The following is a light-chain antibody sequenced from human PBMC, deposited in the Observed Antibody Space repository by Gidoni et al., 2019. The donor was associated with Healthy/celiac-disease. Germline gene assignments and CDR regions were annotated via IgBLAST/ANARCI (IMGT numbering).Light chain of an antibody. CDR3: SSYAGSNKV. J-gene: IGLJ2*01. V-gene: IGLV2-8*01. CDR2: EVS. CDR1: SSDVGGYNY. Sequence: QSALTQPPSASGSPGQSVTITCTGTSSDVGGYNYVSWYQLNPGKAPTLMIYEVSKRPSGVPDRFSGSKSGNTASLTVSGLQAEDEADYYCSSYAGSNKVLGGGTKLTVL.